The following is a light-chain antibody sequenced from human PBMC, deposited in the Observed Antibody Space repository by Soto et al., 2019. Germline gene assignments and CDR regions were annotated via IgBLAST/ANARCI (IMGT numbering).Light chain of an antibody. CDR3: QQRSDWPST. J-gene: IGKJ4*01. CDR2: DSS. V-gene: IGKV3-11*01. CDR1: QSVGTY. Sequence: EIVLTQSPATLSLSPGERATLSCRASQSVGTYFAWYQQKPGQAPRLLLYDSSNSATGIPARFSGSRSGTDFTLTISSLEPEDFAVDYCQQRSDWPSTFGGGTKVEIK.